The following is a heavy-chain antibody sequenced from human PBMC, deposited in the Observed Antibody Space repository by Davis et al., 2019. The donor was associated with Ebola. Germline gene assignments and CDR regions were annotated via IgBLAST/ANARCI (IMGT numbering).Heavy chain of an antibody. Sequence: MPSETLSLTCAVSGGSISSGGYSWSWVRQPPGKGLEWIGYIYHSGSTYYNPSLKSRVTISVDRSKNQFSLKRSSVTAADTAVYYCARGKPFGSSFWFDPWGQGTLVTVSS. CDR2: IYHSGST. V-gene: IGHV4-30-2*01. D-gene: IGHD6-13*01. CDR1: GGSISSGGYS. CDR3: ARGKPFGSSFWFDP. J-gene: IGHJ5*02.